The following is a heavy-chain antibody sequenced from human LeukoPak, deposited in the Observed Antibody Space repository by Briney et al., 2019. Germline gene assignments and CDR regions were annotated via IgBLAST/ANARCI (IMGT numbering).Heavy chain of an antibody. CDR3: ARHTNWGMGYFDY. D-gene: IGHD7-27*01. V-gene: IGHV4-39*01. CDR2: IYYSGST. J-gene: IGHJ4*02. CDR1: GGSISSSSYY. Sequence: PSETLSLTCTVSGGSISSSSYYWGWIRQPPGKGLEWIGSIYYSGSTYYKPSLKSRVTISVDTSKNQFSLKLSSVTAADTAVYYCARHTNWGMGYFDYWGQGTLVTVSS.